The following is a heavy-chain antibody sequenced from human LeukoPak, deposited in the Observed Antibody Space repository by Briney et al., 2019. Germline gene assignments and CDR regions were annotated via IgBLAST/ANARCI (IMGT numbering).Heavy chain of an antibody. V-gene: IGHV1-69*05. CDR3: ARDPVRGMSMFHMDY. J-gene: IGHJ4*02. Sequence: ASVKVSCKASGGTFSSYAINWVRQAPGQGLEWMGRIIPIFGTANYAQKFQGSVTITTDESTSTAYMELSSLRSEDTAVYYCARDPVRGMSMFHMDYWGQGTLVTVSS. CDR2: IIPIFGTA. D-gene: IGHD3-10*01. CDR1: GGTFSSYA.